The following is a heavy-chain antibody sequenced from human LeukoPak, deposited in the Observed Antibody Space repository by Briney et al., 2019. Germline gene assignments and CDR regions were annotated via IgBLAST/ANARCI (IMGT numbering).Heavy chain of an antibody. CDR3: AKDLWQWPTPPYFDY. V-gene: IGHV3-66*01. J-gene: IGHJ4*02. Sequence: PGGSLRLSCAASGFTVSTNYMNWVRQAPGKGLEWVSMIYSDGNPYYTDSVKGRFTISRDNSKNTLYLQMNSLRAEDTAVYYCAKDLWQWPTPPYFDYWGQGTLVTVSS. D-gene: IGHD6-19*01. CDR1: GFTVSTNY. CDR2: IYSDGNP.